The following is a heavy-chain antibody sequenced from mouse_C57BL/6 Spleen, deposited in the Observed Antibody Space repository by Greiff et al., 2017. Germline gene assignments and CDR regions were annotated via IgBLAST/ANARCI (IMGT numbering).Heavy chain of an antibody. CDR1: GFTFSDYG. Sequence: EVMLVESGGGLVKPGGSLKLSCAASGFTFSDYGMHWVRQAPEKGLEWVAYISSGSSTIYYADTVKGRVTISRDNAKNTLFLQMTSLMSEDTAMYYCAKVPLYGSSSYYFDDWGQGTTLTVSS. CDR3: AKVPLYGSSSYYFDD. V-gene: IGHV5-17*01. CDR2: ISSGSSTI. D-gene: IGHD1-1*01. J-gene: IGHJ2*01.